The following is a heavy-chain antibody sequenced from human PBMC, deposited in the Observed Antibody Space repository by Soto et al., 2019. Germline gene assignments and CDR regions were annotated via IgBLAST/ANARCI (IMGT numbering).Heavy chain of an antibody. CDR2: ISGDGGST. CDR1: GFTFDDYA. CDR3: AKDIGDWGQNAREYFQH. Sequence: GGSLRLSCAASGFTFDDYAMHWVRQAPGKGLEWVSLISGDGGSTYYADSVKGRFTISRDNSKNSLYLQMNSLRTEDAALYSWAKDIGDWGQNAREYFQHWGQGTLVTVSS. D-gene: IGHD3-16*01. V-gene: IGHV3-43*02. J-gene: IGHJ1*01.